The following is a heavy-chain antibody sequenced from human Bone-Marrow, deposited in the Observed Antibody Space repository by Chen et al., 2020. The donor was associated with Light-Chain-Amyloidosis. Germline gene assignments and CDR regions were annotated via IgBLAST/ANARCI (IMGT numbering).Heavy chain of an antibody. CDR2: IYPDDSDA. D-gene: IGHD5-12*01. CDR3: AGRRDGYNFDY. J-gene: IGHJ4*02. Sequence: EVQLEQSGPEVKKPGESLKISCKGSGYTFPNYWIGWVRQMPGKGLEWMGVIYPDDSDAGYSPSLEGQVTIAADNSITTAYLQCRSLKASDTAMYYCAGRRDGYNFDYWGQGTLVTVSS. CDR1: GYTFPNYW. V-gene: IGHV5-51*01.